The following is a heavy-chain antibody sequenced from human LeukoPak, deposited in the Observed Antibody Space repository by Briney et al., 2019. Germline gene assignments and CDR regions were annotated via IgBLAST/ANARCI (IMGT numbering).Heavy chain of an antibody. CDR3: ARGLWDGRVADNVGYGY. Sequence: PSETLSLTCTVSGGSISSYYWSWIRQPPGKGLEWIGYIYYSGSTNYNPSLKSRVTISVDTSKNQFSLKLSSVTAADTAVYYCARGLWDGRVADNVGYGYWGQGTLVTVSS. D-gene: IGHD6-19*01. J-gene: IGHJ4*02. CDR1: GGSISSYY. CDR2: IYYSGST. V-gene: IGHV4-59*01.